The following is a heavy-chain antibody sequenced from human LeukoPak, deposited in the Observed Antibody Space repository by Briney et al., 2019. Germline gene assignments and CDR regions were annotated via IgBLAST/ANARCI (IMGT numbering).Heavy chain of an antibody. V-gene: IGHV3-30*04. CDR3: AVRYCSSTSCYTPFDY. J-gene: IGHJ4*02. CDR2: ISYDGSNK. D-gene: IGHD2-2*02. Sequence: PGGSLRLSCAASGFTFSSYAMHRVRQAPGKGLEWVAVISYDGSNKYYADSVKGRFTISRDNSKNTLYLQMNSLRSEDTAVYYCAVRYCSSTSCYTPFDYWGQGTLVTVSS. CDR1: GFTFSSYA.